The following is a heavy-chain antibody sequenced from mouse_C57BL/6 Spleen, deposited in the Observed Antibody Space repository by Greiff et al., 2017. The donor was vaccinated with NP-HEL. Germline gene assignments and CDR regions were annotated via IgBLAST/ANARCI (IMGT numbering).Heavy chain of an antibody. CDR3: ASLGGNSFDY. V-gene: IGHV1-26*01. J-gene: IGHJ2*01. CDR2: INPNNGGT. CDR1: GYTFTDYY. Sequence: EVQLQQSGPELVKPGASVKISCKASGYTFTDYYMNWVKQSPGKSLEWIGDINPNNGGTSYNQKFKGKATLTVDKSSSTAYMELRSLTSEDSAVYYCASLGGNSFDYWGQGTTLTVSS.